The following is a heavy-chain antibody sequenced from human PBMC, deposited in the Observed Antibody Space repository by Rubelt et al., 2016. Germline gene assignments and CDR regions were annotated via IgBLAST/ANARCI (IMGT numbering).Heavy chain of an antibody. CDR2: SYDGSNK. CDR3: AIYDYYYGMDV. J-gene: IGHJ6*02. V-gene: IGHV3-30*01. Sequence: SYDGSNKYYADSVKGRFTISRDNSKNTLYLQMNSLRAEDTAVYYCAIYDYYYGMDVWGQGTTVTVSS.